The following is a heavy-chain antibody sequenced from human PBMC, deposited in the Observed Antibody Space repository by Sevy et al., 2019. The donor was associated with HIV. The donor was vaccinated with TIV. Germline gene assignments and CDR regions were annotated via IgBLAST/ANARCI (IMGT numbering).Heavy chain of an antibody. CDR1: GFTFSSHA. J-gene: IGHJ4*02. Sequence: GGSLRLSCAASGFTFSSHAMHWVRQAPGKGLEWMTIISYDGSNKNHADSVKGRFTISRDNSKNTLYLQMNSLRPEDTAVYDCARAPGAVIAAGPYDLDYWGQGTLVTVSS. CDR3: ARAPGAVIAAGPYDLDY. CDR2: ISYDGSNK. V-gene: IGHV3-30*04. D-gene: IGHD6-13*01.